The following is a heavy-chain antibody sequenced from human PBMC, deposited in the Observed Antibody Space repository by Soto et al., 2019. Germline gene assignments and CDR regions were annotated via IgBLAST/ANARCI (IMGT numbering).Heavy chain of an antibody. Sequence: QVQLVQSGGEVKKPGASVKVSCKTSGYSFTTYGISWVRQAPGQGLEWMGWISAYNGNTNYAQKLQDRVTMTTDTSTSTAYMELRSLRSADTAVYYCAREGPAPYSYYGMDVWGQGSTVTVSS. CDR1: GYSFTTYG. V-gene: IGHV1-18*01. J-gene: IGHJ6*02. CDR3: AREGPAPYSYYGMDV. CDR2: ISAYNGNT.